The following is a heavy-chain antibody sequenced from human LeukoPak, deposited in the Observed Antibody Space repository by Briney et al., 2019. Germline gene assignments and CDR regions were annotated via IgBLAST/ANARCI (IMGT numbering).Heavy chain of an antibody. Sequence: GGSLRLSCAASGFTFSSYGMHWVRQAPGKGLEWVAFIRYDGSNKYYADSVKGRFTISRDNSKNTLCLQMNSLRAEDTAVYYCAKPTQWLDSEFDYWGQGTLVTVSS. V-gene: IGHV3-30*02. CDR1: GFTFSSYG. CDR2: IRYDGSNK. CDR3: AKPTQWLDSEFDY. D-gene: IGHD6-19*01. J-gene: IGHJ4*02.